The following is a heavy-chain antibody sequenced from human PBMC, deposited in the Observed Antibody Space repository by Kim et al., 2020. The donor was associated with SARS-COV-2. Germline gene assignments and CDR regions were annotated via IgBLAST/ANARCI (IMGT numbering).Heavy chain of an antibody. J-gene: IGHJ4*02. CDR3: ARALGALQYFDWVFDY. V-gene: IGHV3-11*01. CDR2: ISKSGGTI. CDR1: GFTFSDYY. Sequence: GGSLRLSCAASGFTFSDYYMNWIRQAPGKGLEWVSYISKSGGTIYYADSVKGRFTISKDNAKNSLYLQMHSLRADDTAVYYCARALGALQYFDWVFDYWGQGTLVTVSS. D-gene: IGHD3-9*01.